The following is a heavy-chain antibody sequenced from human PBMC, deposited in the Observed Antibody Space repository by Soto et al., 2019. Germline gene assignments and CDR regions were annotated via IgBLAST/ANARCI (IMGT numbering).Heavy chain of an antibody. D-gene: IGHD5-12*01. CDR3: ATVEMATITPNYYYYGMDV. V-gene: IGHV1-69*01. Sequence: VSCKASGGTFSSYAISWVRQAPGQGLEWMGGIIPIFGTANYAQKFQGRVTITADESTSTAYMELSSLRSEDTAVYYCATVEMATITPNYYYYGMDVWGQGTTVTVSS. J-gene: IGHJ6*02. CDR2: IIPIFGTA. CDR1: GGTFSSYA.